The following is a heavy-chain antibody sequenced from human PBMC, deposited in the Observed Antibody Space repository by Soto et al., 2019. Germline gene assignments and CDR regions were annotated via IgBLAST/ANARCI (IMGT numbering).Heavy chain of an antibody. D-gene: IGHD2-2*01. J-gene: IGHJ6*03. CDR1: GYTFTSYG. CDR2: ISAYNGNT. V-gene: IGHV1-18*01. Sequence: QVQLVQSGAEVKKPGASVKVSCKASGYTFTSYGISWVRQAPGQGLEWMGWISAYNGNTNYAQKLQGRVTMTTDTCTSTAYMELRSLRSDDTAVYYCARSVPASSDHYYYYYMDVWGKGTTVTFSS. CDR3: ARSVPASSDHYYYYYMDV.